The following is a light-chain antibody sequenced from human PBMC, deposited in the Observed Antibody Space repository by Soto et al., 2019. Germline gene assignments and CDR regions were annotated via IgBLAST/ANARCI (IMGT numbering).Light chain of an antibody. CDR1: QSVSRK. V-gene: IGKV3-15*01. CDR3: QQYNNWPPIT. CDR2: DTS. J-gene: IGKJ5*01. Sequence: PGERATLSCRASQSVSRKLVWSQQQPGQAPRLLICDTSTRATGLPARFSGSGSGSQFTLTISSLQSEDFAVYYCQQYNNWPPITFGQGTRLEIK.